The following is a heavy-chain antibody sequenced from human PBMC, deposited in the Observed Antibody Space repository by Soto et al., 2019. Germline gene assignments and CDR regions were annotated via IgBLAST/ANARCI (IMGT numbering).Heavy chain of an antibody. Sequence: GGSLRLSCAASGFKSVDYAMGWFRQAPGKGLEWVAAISGTGARTFYDDSVKGRFTISRDNSRSTLYLQMNSLRAEDTAVYYCATLNYDFWNAMSPNAPGGQGTLVTVSS. V-gene: IGHV3-23*01. CDR1: GFKSVDYA. J-gene: IGHJ5*02. CDR3: ATLNYDFWNAMSPNAP. CDR2: ISGTGART. D-gene: IGHD3-3*01.